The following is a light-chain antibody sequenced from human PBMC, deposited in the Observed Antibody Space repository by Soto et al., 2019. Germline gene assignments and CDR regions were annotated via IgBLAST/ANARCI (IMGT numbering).Light chain of an antibody. CDR3: SSYTSTSTLYV. CDR2: DVS. J-gene: IGLJ1*01. CDR1: SSDIGGYNY. Sequence: QSALTQPASVSGSPGQSITISCTGTSSDIGGYNYVSWYQQLPGKVPELIIYDVSNRPSGVSDRFSGSKSGNAASLTISGLQAEDEPDYYCSSYTSTSTLYVFGTGTKLTVL. V-gene: IGLV2-14*03.